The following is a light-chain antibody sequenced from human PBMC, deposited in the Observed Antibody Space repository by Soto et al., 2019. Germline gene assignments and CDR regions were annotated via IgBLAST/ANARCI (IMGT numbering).Light chain of an antibody. CDR3: QQSATSRT. CDR1: QSVSSSY. Sequence: EIVLTQSPGTLSLSPGERATLSCRASQSVSSSYLAWYQQKPGQAPRLLIYGASSRATGIPDRFSGSGSGTDFTLTISRLEPEDFAVYYCQQSATSRTFGQGTKVDIK. V-gene: IGKV3-20*01. CDR2: GAS. J-gene: IGKJ1*01.